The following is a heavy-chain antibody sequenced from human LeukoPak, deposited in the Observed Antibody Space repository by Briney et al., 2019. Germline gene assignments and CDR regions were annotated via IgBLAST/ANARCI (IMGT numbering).Heavy chain of an antibody. CDR1: GFTVSDHY. J-gene: IGHJ4*02. V-gene: IGHV3-53*01. CDR3: ASSLLATMGPLFL. D-gene: IGHD5-24*01. Sequence: GGCLRLSCAASGFTVSDHYTNWVRQAPGERLEWGSVMYSGGSIYYADSVKGRFTISRDNSKNTLYLQMDRLRADDTAVYYCASSLLATMGPLFLWGLGAQVTVSS. CDR2: MYSGGSI.